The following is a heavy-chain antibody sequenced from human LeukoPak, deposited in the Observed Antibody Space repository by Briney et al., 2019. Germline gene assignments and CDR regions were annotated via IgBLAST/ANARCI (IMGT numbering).Heavy chain of an antibody. V-gene: IGHV4-59*01. J-gene: IGHJ5*02. D-gene: IGHD2-2*01. CDR3: ARYAQADWFDP. Sequence: PSETLSLTCTVSGGAISSYYWSWIRQPPGKGSEWIGYIYYIGSTNYNPSLKSRVTISVDTSKNQFSLKLSSVTAADTAVYYCARYAQADWFDPWGQGTLVTVSS. CDR1: GGAISSYY. CDR2: IYYIGST.